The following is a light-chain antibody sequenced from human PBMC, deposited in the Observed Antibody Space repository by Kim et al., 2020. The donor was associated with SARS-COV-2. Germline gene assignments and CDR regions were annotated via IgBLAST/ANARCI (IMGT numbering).Light chain of an antibody. CDR2: EAS. V-gene: IGKV3D-20*01. CDR3: QHYSGSSWT. J-gene: IGKJ1*01. Sequence: EIVLTQSPATLSLSPGERATLSCRASQTVPSNFLAWFQQKPGLAPRLLIYEASNRAAGTPDRFRGCGSGTDFSLTVSRLEPEDFAVYYCQHYSGSSWTFGQGNKVDIK. CDR1: QTVPSNF.